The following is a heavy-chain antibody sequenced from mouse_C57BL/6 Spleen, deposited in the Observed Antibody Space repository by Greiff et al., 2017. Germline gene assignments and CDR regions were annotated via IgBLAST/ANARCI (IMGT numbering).Heavy chain of an antibody. D-gene: IGHD1-2*01. Sequence: VQLQESGAELVRPGTSVKMSCKASGYTFTNYWIGWAKQRPGHGLEWIGDIYPGGGYTNYNEKFKGKATLTADKSSSTAYMQFSSLTSEDSAIYYCARRLSPYYYAMDYWGQGTSVTVSS. J-gene: IGHJ4*01. V-gene: IGHV1-63*01. CDR1: GYTFTNYW. CDR3: ARRLSPYYYAMDY. CDR2: IYPGGGYT.